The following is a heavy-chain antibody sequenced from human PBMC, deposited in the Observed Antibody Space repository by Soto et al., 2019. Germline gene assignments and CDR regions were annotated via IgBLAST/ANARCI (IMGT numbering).Heavy chain of an antibody. Sequence: EVQMVESGGGLVQPGGSLRLSCAASGFAFSRYWMYWVRQAPGKGLEWVANINEDGSEMSYVDSVKGRFTISRDNAKTSLYLQMNSLRAEDTAVYYCASSLLRGQGSLVTVPS. CDR2: INEDGSEM. V-gene: IGHV3-7*01. CDR1: GFAFSRYW. CDR3: ASSLL. J-gene: IGHJ1*01.